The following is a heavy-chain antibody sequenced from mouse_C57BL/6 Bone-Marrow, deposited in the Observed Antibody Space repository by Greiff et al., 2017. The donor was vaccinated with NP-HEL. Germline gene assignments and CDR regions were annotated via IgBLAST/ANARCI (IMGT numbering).Heavy chain of an antibody. D-gene: IGHD2-1*01. V-gene: IGHV1-47*01. CDR1: GYTFTTYP. CDR2: FHPYNDDT. J-gene: IGHJ2*01. Sequence: QVQLQQPGAELVKPGASVKMSCKASGYTFTTYPIEWVKQNHGKSLEWIGNFHPYNDDTEYNEKFKNKATLTVEKSSSTVYLELSRLTSDDSSVYYCARGGNYWYYFDYWDQGTTLTVTS. CDR3: ARGGNYWYYFDY.